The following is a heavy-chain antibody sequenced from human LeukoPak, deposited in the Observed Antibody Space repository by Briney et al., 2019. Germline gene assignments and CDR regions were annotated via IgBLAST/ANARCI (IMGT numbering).Heavy chain of an antibody. CDR2: PYSDGNT. Sequence: GGSLRLSCAASGFTVITNEMTWVRQAPGKGLEWVSVPYSDGNTKYADSVQGRFTISRDNSKNTLYLEMNSLSPDDTAVYYCARGVEPLAANTLAYWGQGTLVTVSS. V-gene: IGHV3-53*01. J-gene: IGHJ4*02. CDR1: GFTVITNE. D-gene: IGHD1-14*01. CDR3: ARGVEPLAANTLAY.